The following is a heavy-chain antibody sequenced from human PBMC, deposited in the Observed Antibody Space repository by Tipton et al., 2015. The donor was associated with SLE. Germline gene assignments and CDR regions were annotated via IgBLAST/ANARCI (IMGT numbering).Heavy chain of an antibody. CDR3: AKDYNHDNADYN. Sequence: TLSLTCAVSGASITSSDWWSWVRQPPGKGLEYIGEIHHRGSTKYKSSLRGRVTISVDKSKNQFSLKLSSVTVADTAVYYCAKDYNHDNADYNWGQGTLVIVSS. D-gene: IGHD4-17*01. J-gene: IGHJ4*02. CDR1: GASITSSDW. V-gene: IGHV4-4*02. CDR2: IHHRGST.